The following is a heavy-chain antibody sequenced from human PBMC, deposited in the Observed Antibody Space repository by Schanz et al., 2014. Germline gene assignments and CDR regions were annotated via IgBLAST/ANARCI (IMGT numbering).Heavy chain of an antibody. CDR2: MYINSGST. CDR1: GFTFSGYA. V-gene: IGHV3-23*01. D-gene: IGHD5-12*01. CDR3: ARDGGRDGYNLAFDV. J-gene: IGHJ3*01. Sequence: EVQLLESGGGLVQPGGSLRLSCAASGFTFSGYAMSWVRQAPGKGLEWISSMYINSGSTQYADSVKGRFIISRDSSKNTLFLQMNSLRAEDTAVYFCARDGGRDGYNLAFDVWGQGTLVTVSS.